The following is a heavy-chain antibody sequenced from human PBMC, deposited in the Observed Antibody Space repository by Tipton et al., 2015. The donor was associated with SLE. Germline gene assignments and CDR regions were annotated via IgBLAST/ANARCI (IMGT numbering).Heavy chain of an antibody. Sequence: TLSLTCAVYGGSFSGYYWSWIRQPPGKGLEWIGEINHSGSTNYNPSLKSRVTISVDTSKNQFSLKLSSVTAADTAVYYCAVYSLEGGFDYWGQGTLVTVSS. V-gene: IGHV4-34*01. D-gene: IGHD3-3*01. J-gene: IGHJ4*02. CDR2: INHSGST. CDR3: AVYSLEGGFDY. CDR1: GGSFSGYY.